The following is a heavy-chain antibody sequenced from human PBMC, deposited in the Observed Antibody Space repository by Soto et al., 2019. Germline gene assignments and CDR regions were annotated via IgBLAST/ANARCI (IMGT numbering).Heavy chain of an antibody. CDR1: GYSFTRYW. D-gene: IGHD1-1*01. CDR3: ARTRHLQHFDY. Sequence: LGESLKIFCTGSGYSFTRYWIGWVRQMPGKGLEWMGIIYPGDSDTRYSPSFQGQVTISADKSISTAYLQWSSLKASDTAMYYCARTRHLQHFDYWGQGTLVTVSS. CDR2: IYPGDSDT. V-gene: IGHV5-51*01. J-gene: IGHJ4*02.